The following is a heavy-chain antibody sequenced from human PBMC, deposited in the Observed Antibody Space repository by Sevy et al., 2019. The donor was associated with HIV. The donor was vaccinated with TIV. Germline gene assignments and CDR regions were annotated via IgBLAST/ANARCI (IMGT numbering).Heavy chain of an antibody. CDR2: TRGSSPYV. CDR1: GFTFSDYY. V-gene: IGHV3-11*06. Sequence: GGSLRLSCSASGFTFSDYYMAWIRQAPGKGLEWLAYTRGSSPYVKYADSMKGRFTISRDNAKNSLFLQMDGLRVEDKAIYYCARDRDCTSTSCYHWFDPWGQGTLVTVSS. J-gene: IGHJ5*02. CDR3: ARDRDCTSTSCYHWFDP. D-gene: IGHD2-8*01.